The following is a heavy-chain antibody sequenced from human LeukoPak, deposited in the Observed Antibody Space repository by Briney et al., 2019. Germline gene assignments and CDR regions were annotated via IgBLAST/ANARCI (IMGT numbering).Heavy chain of an antibody. V-gene: IGHV4-59*01. J-gene: IGHJ4*02. D-gene: IGHD5-24*01. CDR2: IYYSGST. CDR1: GASISSYY. Sequence: PSETLSLTCTVSGASISSYYWSWIRQPPGKGLEWIGYIYYSGSTNYNPSLKSRVTISVDTSKNQFSLKLSSVTAADTAVYYCARVRRDGYNGGLFDYWGRGNPVTVFS. CDR3: ARVRRDGYNGGLFDY.